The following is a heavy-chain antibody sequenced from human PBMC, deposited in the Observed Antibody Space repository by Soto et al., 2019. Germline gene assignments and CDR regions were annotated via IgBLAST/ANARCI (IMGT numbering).Heavy chain of an antibody. D-gene: IGHD5-18*01. CDR3: ARAMDTAMASKDNWFDP. V-gene: IGHV3-30-3*01. Sequence: GGSLRLSCAASGFTFRSYAMHWVRQAPGKGLERVAVISYDENNRYYTDSVKGRFTISRDNSKNTLYLQVNSLRAEDTAVYYCARAMDTAMASKDNWFDPWGQGT. J-gene: IGHJ5*02. CDR1: GFTFRSYA. CDR2: ISYDENNR.